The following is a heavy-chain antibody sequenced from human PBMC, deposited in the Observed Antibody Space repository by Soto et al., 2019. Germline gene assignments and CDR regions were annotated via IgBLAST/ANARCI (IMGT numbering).Heavy chain of an antibody. D-gene: IGHD3-16*02. CDR2: IYYSGST. CDR1: GGSISSGGYY. Sequence: QVQLQESGPGLVKPSQTLSLTCTVSGGSISSGGYYWSWIRQHPGKGLEWIGYIYYSGSTYYNPSLKSRVTISVDTSKNQFSLKLSSVSAADTAVYYCARFQKDDYVWGSYRHDDAFDIWGKGTMVTVSS. J-gene: IGHJ3*02. V-gene: IGHV4-31*03. CDR3: ARFQKDDYVWGSYRHDDAFDI.